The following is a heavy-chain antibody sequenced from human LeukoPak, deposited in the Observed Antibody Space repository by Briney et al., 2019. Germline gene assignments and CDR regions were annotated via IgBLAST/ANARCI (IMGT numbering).Heavy chain of an antibody. Sequence: GASVKVSCKASGYTFTGYYMHWVRQAPGQGLEWMGWINPNSGGTNYAQKFQGRVTMTRDTSISTAYMELSRLRSDDTAVYYCARVTMVRGVPHNWFDPWGQGTLVTVSS. CDR1: GYTFTGYY. CDR3: ARVTMVRGVPHNWFDP. J-gene: IGHJ5*02. CDR2: INPNSGGT. D-gene: IGHD3-10*01. V-gene: IGHV1-2*02.